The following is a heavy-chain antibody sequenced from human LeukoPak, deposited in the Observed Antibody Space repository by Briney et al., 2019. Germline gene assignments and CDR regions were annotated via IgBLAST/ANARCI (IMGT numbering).Heavy chain of an antibody. CDR2: IYDRGST. J-gene: IGHJ4*02. CDR3: ARGRTFDN. V-gene: IGHV4-59*01. CDR1: GGSISSYY. Sequence: PSETLSLTCAVSGGSISSYYWSWIRQPPGKGLEWIGNIYDRGSTKYNPSLKRRVTISVDTSQNQFSLRLSSVTAADTAVYYCARGRTFDNWGQGTLVTVSS.